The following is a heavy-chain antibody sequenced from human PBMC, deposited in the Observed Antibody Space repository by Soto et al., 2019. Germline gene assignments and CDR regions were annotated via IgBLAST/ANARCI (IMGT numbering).Heavy chain of an antibody. V-gene: IGHV4-59*01. Sequence: PEETLSLTCTVSGGSISSDSWSWIRQSPGKALEWIGYSYYNGVTKYNPSLKSRVTISVDTSQNQFSLKLTSVTAADTAVYYCARRSRSSSGWYFLDYWGQGTLVTVSS. CDR1: GGSISSDS. D-gene: IGHD6-19*01. J-gene: IGHJ4*02. CDR2: SYYNGVT. CDR3: ARRSRSSSGWYFLDY.